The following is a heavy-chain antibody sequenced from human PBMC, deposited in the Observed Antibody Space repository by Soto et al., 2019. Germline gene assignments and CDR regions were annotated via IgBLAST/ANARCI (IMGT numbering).Heavy chain of an antibody. Sequence: EVQLVESGGGLVQPGGSLRLSCAASGFTFSSYWMRWVRQAPGKGLVWVSRINSDGSSTSYADSVKGRFTISRDNAKNTLYLQMNSLRAEDTAVYYCARGRYNWPPYGMDVWGQGTTVTVSS. CDR2: INSDGSST. CDR3: ARGRYNWPPYGMDV. V-gene: IGHV3-74*01. J-gene: IGHJ6*02. CDR1: GFTFSSYW. D-gene: IGHD1-1*01.